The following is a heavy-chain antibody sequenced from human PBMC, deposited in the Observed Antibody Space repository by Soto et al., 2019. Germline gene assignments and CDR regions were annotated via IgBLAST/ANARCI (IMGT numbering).Heavy chain of an antibody. J-gene: IGHJ5*02. CDR1: GFTFSSYG. Sequence: GGSLRLSCAASGFTFSSYGMHWVRQAPGKGLEWVAVIWYDGSNKYYADSVKGRFTISRDNSKNTLYLQMNSLRAEDTAVYYCARDGGPSYYDFWSGYSGWFDPWGQGTLVIVSS. V-gene: IGHV3-33*01. CDR2: IWYDGSNK. CDR3: ARDGGPSYYDFWSGYSGWFDP. D-gene: IGHD3-3*01.